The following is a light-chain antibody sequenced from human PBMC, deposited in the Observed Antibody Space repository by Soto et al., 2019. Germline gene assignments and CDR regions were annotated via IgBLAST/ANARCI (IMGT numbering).Light chain of an antibody. J-gene: IGLJ1*01. Sequence: QSVLTQPHSASGTPGQRVTISCSGSSSNIGSNSVHWFQQVPGTAPQPLIYSSNQRPSGVPERFSGSKSGTSASLAISGLQSEDEADYYCAAWDDSRNGHIFGTGTKVTVL. V-gene: IGLV1-44*01. CDR3: AAWDDSRNGHI. CDR2: SSN. CDR1: SSNIGSNS.